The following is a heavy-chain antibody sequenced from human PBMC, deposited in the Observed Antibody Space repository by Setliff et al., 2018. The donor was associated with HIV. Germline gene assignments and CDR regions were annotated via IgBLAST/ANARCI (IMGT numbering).Heavy chain of an antibody. CDR1: GGSISNYY. D-gene: IGHD3-16*01. CDR2: IYTSGST. J-gene: IGHJ6*03. Sequence: SETLSLTCTVSGGSISNYYWSWIRQPPGKGLEWIGYIYTSGSTNYNPSLKSRVTISVDTSKNQFSLKLSSVTAADTAVYYCARDLGGLHPAYMDVWGKGTTVTVSS. V-gene: IGHV4-4*08. CDR3: ARDLGGLHPAYMDV.